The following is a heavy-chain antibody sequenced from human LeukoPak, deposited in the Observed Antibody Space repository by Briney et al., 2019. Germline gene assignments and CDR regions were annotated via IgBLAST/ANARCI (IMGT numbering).Heavy chain of an antibody. D-gene: IGHD6-19*01. Sequence: GASVKVSCKASGYTFTSYGISWVRQAPGQGLEWMGWISAYNGNTNYAQKLQGRVTMTTDTSTSTAYMELRSLRSEDTAVYYCARVKVRQWLAKSFDYWGQGTLVTVSS. CDR1: GYTFTSYG. CDR2: ISAYNGNT. J-gene: IGHJ4*02. CDR3: ARVKVRQWLAKSFDY. V-gene: IGHV1-18*01.